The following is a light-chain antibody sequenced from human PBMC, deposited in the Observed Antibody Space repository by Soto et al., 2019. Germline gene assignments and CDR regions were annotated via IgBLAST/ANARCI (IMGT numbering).Light chain of an antibody. CDR2: DTS. V-gene: IGKV3-15*01. J-gene: IGKJ1*01. Sequence: EIEMTQSPATLSVSPGERATISCRASQSVSTSLAWYQQKPGQSPKLLIYDTSTRATGVPSRFGGSGSGTEFTLSISSLQSEDVAVYYCHQCNEWRTFGQGTKVDIK. CDR1: QSVSTS. CDR3: HQCNEWRT.